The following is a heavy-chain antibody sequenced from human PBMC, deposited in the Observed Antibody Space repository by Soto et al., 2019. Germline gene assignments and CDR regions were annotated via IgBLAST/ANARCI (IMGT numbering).Heavy chain of an antibody. D-gene: IGHD2-15*01. CDR3: AIGHCSGGSCYSRGSYYFDY. Sequence: EVQLVESGGDLVQPGGSLRLSCAASRFTVSSNYMSWVRQAPGKGLEWVSLIYTGGSTYYADSVKGRFTISRDNSKNTLYLQMTSLRAEDTAVYYCAIGHCSGGSCYSRGSYYFDYWGQGTLVTVSS. V-gene: IGHV3-66*01. CDR1: RFTVSSNY. CDR2: IYTGGST. J-gene: IGHJ4*02.